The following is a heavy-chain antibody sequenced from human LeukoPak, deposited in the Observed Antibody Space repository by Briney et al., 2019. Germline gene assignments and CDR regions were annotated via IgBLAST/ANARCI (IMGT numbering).Heavy chain of an antibody. V-gene: IGHV3-48*02. CDR2: IRTSAEGANYA. J-gene: IGHJ4*02. CDR3: ASDHRYAFDY. CDR1: GFRFSDYP. Sequence: GSLRLSCATSGFRFSDYPTNWVRPAPGKGLEWVSNIRTSAEGANYAYYADSVKGRVTISRDDAKSTLYLHMNSLRDDDTAVYYCASDHRYAFDYWGQGILVTVSS. D-gene: IGHD3-9*01.